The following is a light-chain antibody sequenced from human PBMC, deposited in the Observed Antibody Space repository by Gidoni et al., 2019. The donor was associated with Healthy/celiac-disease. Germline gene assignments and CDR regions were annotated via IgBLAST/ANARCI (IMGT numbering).Light chain of an antibody. Sequence: VMNQFPALPAVTPGGPASISCRSSQSLLHSNGYNYLDWYLQKPGQSPQLLIYLGSNRASGVPDRFSGSGSGTDFTLKISKVEAEDVGVYYCMQALQTPRTFGPGTKVDIK. V-gene: IGKV2-28*01. CDR3: MQALQTPRT. CDR1: QSLLHSNGYNY. J-gene: IGKJ3*01. CDR2: LGS.